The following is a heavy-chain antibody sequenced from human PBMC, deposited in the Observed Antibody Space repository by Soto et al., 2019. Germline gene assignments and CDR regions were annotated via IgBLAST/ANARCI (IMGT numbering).Heavy chain of an antibody. D-gene: IGHD5-12*01. Sequence: SGGSLRLSCAASGFTFSSYAMSWVRQAPGKGLGWVSAISGSGGSTYYADSVKGRFTISRDNSKNTLYLQMNSLRAEDTAVYYCAKDRRGYEAPRYFDYWGQGTLVTVSS. CDR2: ISGSGGST. J-gene: IGHJ4*02. CDR3: AKDRRGYEAPRYFDY. V-gene: IGHV3-23*01. CDR1: GFTFSSYA.